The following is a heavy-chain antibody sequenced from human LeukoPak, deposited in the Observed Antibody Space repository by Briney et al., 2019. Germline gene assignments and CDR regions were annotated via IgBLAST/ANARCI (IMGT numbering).Heavy chain of an antibody. V-gene: IGHV4-39*07. CDR3: ARARIVVVPAAMGHDTFDI. D-gene: IGHD2-2*01. Sequence: SETLSLTCTVSGGSISSSSYYWGWIRQPPGRGLEWIGSIYYSGSTYYNPSLKSRVTISVDTSKNQFSLKLSSVTAADTAVYYCARARIVVVPAAMGHDTFDIWGQGTMVTVSS. J-gene: IGHJ3*02. CDR1: GGSISSSSYY. CDR2: IYYSGST.